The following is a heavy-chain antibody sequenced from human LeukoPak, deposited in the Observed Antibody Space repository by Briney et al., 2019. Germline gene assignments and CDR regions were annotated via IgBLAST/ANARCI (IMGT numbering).Heavy chain of an antibody. CDR3: ARGASRHGNWFDP. J-gene: IGHJ5*02. CDR2: IYDRETT. V-gene: IGHV4-31*03. Sequence: PSETLSLTCTVSGGSISSGDYYWTWIRQHPGKGLEWIGYIYDRETTYYNPSLQSRITMSLDTSKNQFSVKLNPVTAADTAVYYCARGASRHGNWFDPWGQGTLVTVSS. CDR1: GGSISSGDYY.